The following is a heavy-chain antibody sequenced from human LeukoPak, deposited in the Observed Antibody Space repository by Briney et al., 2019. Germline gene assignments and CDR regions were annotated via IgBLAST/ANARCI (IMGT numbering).Heavy chain of an antibody. Sequence: PGGSLRLSCAASGFTFSSYSVNWVRQAPGKGLEWVSSISSSSSYIYYADSVKGRFTISRDNAKNSLYLQMNSLRAEDTAVYYCARDQWVNYYGSGSYYAYAFDIWGQGTMVTVSS. CDR3: ARDQWVNYYGSGSYYAYAFDI. J-gene: IGHJ3*02. V-gene: IGHV3-21*01. CDR2: ISSSSSYI. CDR1: GFTFSSYS. D-gene: IGHD3-10*01.